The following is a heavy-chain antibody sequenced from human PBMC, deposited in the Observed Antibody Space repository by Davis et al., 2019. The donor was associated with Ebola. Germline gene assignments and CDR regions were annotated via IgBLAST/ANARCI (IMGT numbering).Heavy chain of an antibody. J-gene: IGHJ6*03. CDR2: IYHSGST. D-gene: IGHD2-8*01. Sequence: PSETLSLTCAVSGYSISSGYYWGWIRQPPGKGLEWIGSIYHSGSTNYNPSLKSRVTISVDTSKNQFSLKLSSVTAADTAVYYCAREGGGTNYYYYMDVWGKGTTVTVSS. V-gene: IGHV4-38-2*02. CDR3: AREGGGTNYYYYMDV. CDR1: GYSISSGYY.